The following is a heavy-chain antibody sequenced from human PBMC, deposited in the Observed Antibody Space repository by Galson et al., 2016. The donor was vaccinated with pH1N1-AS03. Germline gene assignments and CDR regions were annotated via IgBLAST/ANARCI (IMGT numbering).Heavy chain of an antibody. CDR3: ARLRNYGSGRNYFYGMDV. V-gene: IGHV5-10-1*01. J-gene: IGHJ6*02. D-gene: IGHD3-10*01. CDR2: VDPSDSYT. Sequence: QSGAEVKKPGESLRVSCKGSGYNFTSHWINWVRQMPGKGLEWMGRVDPSDSYTRYSPSFQGHVTISTDKSISTVYLQWSSLKASDTAMYYCARLRNYGSGRNYFYGMDVWGQGTTVTVSS. CDR1: GYNFTSHW.